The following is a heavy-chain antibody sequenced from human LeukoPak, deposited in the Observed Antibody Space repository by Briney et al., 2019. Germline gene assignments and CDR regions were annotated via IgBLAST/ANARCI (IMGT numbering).Heavy chain of an antibody. D-gene: IGHD2-15*01. V-gene: IGHV3-23*01. J-gene: IGHJ4*02. CDR3: AKVTPYCSGGSCYFRVGVDPHQLDY. CDR2: ISGSGGST. CDR1: GFSFSSYA. Sequence: PGGSLRLSCAASGFSFSSYAMNWVRQAPGEGLEWVSAISGSGGSTYYADSVKGRFTISRDNSKNTLYLQMNSLRAEDTAVYYCAKVTPYCSGGSCYFRVGVDPHQLDYWGQGTLVTVSS.